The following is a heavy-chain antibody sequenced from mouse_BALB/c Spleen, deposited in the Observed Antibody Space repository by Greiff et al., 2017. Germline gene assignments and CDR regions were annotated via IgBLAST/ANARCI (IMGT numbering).Heavy chain of an antibody. D-gene: IGHD1-1*01. CDR2: ISSGSSTI. Sequence: EVKLVESGGGLVQPGGSRKLSCAASGFTFSSFGMHWVRQAPEKGLEWVAYISSGSSTIYYADTVKGRFTISRDNPKNTLFLQMTSLRSEDTAMYYCARGDYYGTPAWFAYWGQGTLVTVSA. CDR1: GFTFSSFG. J-gene: IGHJ3*01. V-gene: IGHV5-17*02. CDR3: ARGDYYGTPAWFAY.